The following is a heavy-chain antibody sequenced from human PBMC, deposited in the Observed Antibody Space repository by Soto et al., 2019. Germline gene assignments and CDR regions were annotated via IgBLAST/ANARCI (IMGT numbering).Heavy chain of an antibody. Sequence: DVQVVESGGGLVEPGGSIRLSCVASGFTFSNAWMNWVRQAPGKGLEWVGRIKSEIHGGTTDYPGPVKGRFTISRIDSKKTLYLPMNGLIAEDTGLYYLTASVWYELGVVGYWGQGTPVTVAS. J-gene: IGHJ4*02. CDR2: IKSEIHGGTT. D-gene: IGHD3-16*01. CDR3: TASVWYELGVVGY. CDR1: GFTFSNAW. V-gene: IGHV3-15*07.